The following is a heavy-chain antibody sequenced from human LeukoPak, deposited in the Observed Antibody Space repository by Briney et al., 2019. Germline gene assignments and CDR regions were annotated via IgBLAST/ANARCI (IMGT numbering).Heavy chain of an antibody. Sequence: ASVKVSCKASGGTFSSYAISWVRQAPGQGLEWMGGIIPIFGTANYAQKFQGRVTITADESTSTAYMELSSLRSEDTAVYYCARDYDQYYYDCGKFGYWGQGTLVTVSS. CDR2: IIPIFGTA. CDR1: GGTFSSYA. CDR3: ARDYDQYYYDCGKFGY. V-gene: IGHV1-69*13. D-gene: IGHD3-22*01. J-gene: IGHJ4*02.